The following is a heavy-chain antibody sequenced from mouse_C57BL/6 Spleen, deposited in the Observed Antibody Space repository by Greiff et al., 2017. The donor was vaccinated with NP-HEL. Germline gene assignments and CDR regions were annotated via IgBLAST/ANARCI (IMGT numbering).Heavy chain of an antibody. J-gene: IGHJ3*01. V-gene: IGHV1-9*01. CDR1: GYTFTGYW. CDR3: AVYYDGSTPFAY. CDR2: ILPGRGST. D-gene: IGHD1-1*01. Sequence: QVQLQQSGAELMKPGASVKLSCKATGYTFTGYWIEWVKQRPGHGLEWIGEILPGRGSTNYNEKFKGKATFTADTSSNTAYMQLSSLTTEDSAIYYCAVYYDGSTPFAYWGHGTLVTVSA.